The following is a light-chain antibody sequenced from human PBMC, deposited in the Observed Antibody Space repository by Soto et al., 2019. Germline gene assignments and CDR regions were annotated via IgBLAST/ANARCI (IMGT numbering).Light chain of an antibody. J-gene: IGKJ4*01. Sequence: EIVMTQSPATLSVSPGERATLSCRASQSVSSNLAWYQQKPGQAPRLLTYGASTRATGIPARFSGSGSGTESTLTISSLQSEDFAVYYCQQYNNWPLTFGGGTKVEIK. CDR3: QQYNNWPLT. CDR2: GAS. V-gene: IGKV3-15*01. CDR1: QSVSSN.